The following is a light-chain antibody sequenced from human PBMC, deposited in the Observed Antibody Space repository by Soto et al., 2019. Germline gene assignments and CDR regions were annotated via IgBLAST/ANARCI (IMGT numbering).Light chain of an antibody. V-gene: IGLV2-11*01. CDR3: CSYAGSYTYV. CDR1: SSDVGGYNY. CDR2: DVS. Sequence: QSVLTQPRSVSGSPGQSVTISCPGTSSDVGGYNYVSWYQQHPGRVPNVMIYDVSKRPSGVPDRFSGSKSGNTASLTISGLQAEDEADYYCCSYAGSYTYVFGTGTKVTVL. J-gene: IGLJ1*01.